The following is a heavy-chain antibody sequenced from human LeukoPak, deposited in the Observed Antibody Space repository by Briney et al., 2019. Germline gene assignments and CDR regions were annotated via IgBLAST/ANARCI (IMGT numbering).Heavy chain of an antibody. Sequence: GGSLRLSCAASGFSVSNNYMSWVRQAPGKGLEWVSVFYSGGTIRYAESVRDRFIISRDVSKNILYLQMNSLRAEDTAVYYCVRDPHNSGSGRYFEDWGRGNQVTVSS. CDR1: GFSVSNNY. CDR2: FYSGGTI. J-gene: IGHJ4*02. D-gene: IGHD3-10*01. V-gene: IGHV3-66*01. CDR3: VRDPHNSGSGRYFED.